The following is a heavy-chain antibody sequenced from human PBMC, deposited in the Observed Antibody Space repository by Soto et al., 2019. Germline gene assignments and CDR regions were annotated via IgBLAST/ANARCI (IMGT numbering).Heavy chain of an antibody. J-gene: IGHJ5*02. CDR1: GDSISSPVYY. CDR2: IFYRGST. D-gene: IGHD2-8*01. CDR3: ARVFYATPNNWFDP. Sequence: QVQLQESGPGLVRPSQTLSLTCTVSGDSISSPVYYWSWIRQPPGKGLEWIGYIFYRGSTYYNPSLKSRVAISLDTSKNTFSLKLTSVTAADTAVYYCARVFYATPNNWFDPWGQGTLVTVSS. V-gene: IGHV4-30-4*01.